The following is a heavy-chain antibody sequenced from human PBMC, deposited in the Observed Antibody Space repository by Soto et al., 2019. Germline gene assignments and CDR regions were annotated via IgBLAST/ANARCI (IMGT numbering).Heavy chain of an antibody. D-gene: IGHD2-2*01. CDR3: ARDGYCSSTSCRGMDV. Sequence: EVQLVESGGGLVQPGGSLRLSCAASGFTFSSYWMHWVRQAPGKGLVWVSRINSDGSSTSYADSVKGRFTISRDNAKNTLYLQMNRLRAEDTAVYYCARDGYCSSTSCRGMDVWGQGTTVTVSS. J-gene: IGHJ6*02. CDR1: GFTFSSYW. V-gene: IGHV3-74*01. CDR2: INSDGSST.